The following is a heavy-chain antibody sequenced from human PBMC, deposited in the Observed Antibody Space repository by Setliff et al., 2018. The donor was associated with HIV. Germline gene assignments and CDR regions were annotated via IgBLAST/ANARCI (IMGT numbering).Heavy chain of an antibody. CDR2: VYPSDGST. V-gene: IGHV1-46*01. CDR3: ARDNTAFDI. Sequence: ASVKVSCKASGYTSTSYYMHWVRQAPGQGLEWMGMVYPSDGSTSYAQKFQGRVTMTRDTSTSTIYMELNSLTSEDTAVYYCARDNTAFDIWGQGTMVSVPS. J-gene: IGHJ3*02. CDR1: GYTSTSYY. D-gene: IGHD2-2*02.